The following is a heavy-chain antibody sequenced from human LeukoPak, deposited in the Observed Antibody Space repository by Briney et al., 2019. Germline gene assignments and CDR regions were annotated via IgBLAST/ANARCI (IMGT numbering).Heavy chain of an antibody. J-gene: IGHJ5*02. CDR1: GFTFSSYD. CDR3: ARGAAGVLGYCSSTSCYNWFDP. D-gene: IGHD2-2*01. Sequence: GGTLRLSCAASGFTFSSYDMHWVRQAPGKGMEWVAVISYDGSNKYYADSVKGRFTISRDNSKNTLYLQMNSLRAEDTAVYYCARGAAGVLGYCSSTSCYNWFDPWGQGTLVTVSS. CDR2: ISYDGSNK. V-gene: IGHV3-30-3*01.